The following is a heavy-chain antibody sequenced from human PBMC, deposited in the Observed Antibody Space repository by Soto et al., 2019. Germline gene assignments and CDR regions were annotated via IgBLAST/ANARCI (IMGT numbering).Heavy chain of an antibody. CDR2: ISSGGST. J-gene: IGHJ1*01. D-gene: IGHD6-13*01. Sequence: GVSLRLSCAASAFTFSNYGMSWVRQAPGKGLEWVSAISSGGSTFFADSVKGRFTISRDNSKNTLYLQMNSLRAEDTAVYYCAKESRGYENWGQGTLVTVSS. CDR1: AFTFSNYG. CDR3: AKESRGYEN. V-gene: IGHV3-23*01.